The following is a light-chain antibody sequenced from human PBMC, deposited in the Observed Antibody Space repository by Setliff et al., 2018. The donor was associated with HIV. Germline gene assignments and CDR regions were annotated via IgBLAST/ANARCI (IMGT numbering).Light chain of an antibody. CDR3: QVWDSSSDHPFA. J-gene: IGLJ1*01. Sequence: SYELTQPPSVSVAPGKTARLTCEGNNIGSASVHWYQQQPGQAPVVVIYYDSDRPSGIPERFSGSNSGKTATLTISRVEAGDEADYYCQVWDSSSDHPFAFGTGTKVTV. CDR1: NIGSAS. V-gene: IGLV3-21*04. CDR2: YDS.